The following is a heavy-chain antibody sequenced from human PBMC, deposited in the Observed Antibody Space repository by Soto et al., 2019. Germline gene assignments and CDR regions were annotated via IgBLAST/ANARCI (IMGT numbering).Heavy chain of an antibody. CDR3: ARGPRRYCSSTSCYREESY. D-gene: IGHD2-2*01. V-gene: IGHV3-48*01. Sequence: PGGTLRLSCAASGFTFSSYSMNWVRQAPGKGLEWVSYISSSSSTIYYADSVKGRFTISRDNAKNSLYLQMNSLRAEDTAVYYCARGPRRYCSSTSCYREESYWGQGTLVTVSS. CDR2: ISSSSSTI. CDR1: GFTFSSYS. J-gene: IGHJ4*02.